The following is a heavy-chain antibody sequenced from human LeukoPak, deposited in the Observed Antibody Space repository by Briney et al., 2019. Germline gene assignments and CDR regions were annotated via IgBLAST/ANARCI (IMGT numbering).Heavy chain of an antibody. D-gene: IGHD3-10*01. CDR3: SSRGSGSYYHMNWFDP. V-gene: IGHV4-38-2*02. CDR2: IYHSGST. Sequence: SETLSLTCTVSGYSISSGYYWGWIRQPPGKGLEWIGSIYHSGSTYYNPSLKSRVTISVDTSKNQFSLKLSSVTAADTAVYYCSSRGSGSYYHMNWFDPWGQGTLVTVSS. CDR1: GYSISSGYY. J-gene: IGHJ5*02.